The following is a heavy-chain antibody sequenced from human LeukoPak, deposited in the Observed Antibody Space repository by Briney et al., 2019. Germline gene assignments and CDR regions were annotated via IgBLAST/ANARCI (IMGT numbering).Heavy chain of an antibody. D-gene: IGHD3-3*01. CDR1: GGTFSNYA. CDR2: IIPIFGTA. Sequence: ASVKVSCKASGGTFSNYAISWVRQAPGQGLEWMGGIIPIFGTAKYAQKVQGRVTMSTDESTSTAYMELSSLRSEDSAVYYCARQGGITVFGVAQPGGAFDIWGQGTMVTVSS. J-gene: IGHJ3*02. CDR3: ARQGGITVFGVAQPGGAFDI. V-gene: IGHV1-69*05.